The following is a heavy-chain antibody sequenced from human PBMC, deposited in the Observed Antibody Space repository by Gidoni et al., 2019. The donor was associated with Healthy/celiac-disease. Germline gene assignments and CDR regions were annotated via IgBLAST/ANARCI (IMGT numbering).Heavy chain of an antibody. CDR1: GYIFTSYY. Sequence: QVQLVQSGAEVKKPGASVKVSCKASGYIFTSYYMHWVRQAPGQGLEWMGLINPSGGSTSYAQKFQGRFTMTRDTSTSTVYMELSSLRSEDTAVYYCASWGPDSSGLVDYWGQGTLVTVSS. CDR2: INPSGGST. CDR3: ASWGPDSSGLVDY. V-gene: IGHV1-46*01. J-gene: IGHJ4*02. D-gene: IGHD6-19*01.